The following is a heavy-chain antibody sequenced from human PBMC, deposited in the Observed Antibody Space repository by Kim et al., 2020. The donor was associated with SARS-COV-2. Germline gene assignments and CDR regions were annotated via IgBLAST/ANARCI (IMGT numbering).Heavy chain of an antibody. CDR1: GFTFSSYA. CDR2: ISGSGGST. D-gene: IGHD3-9*01. J-gene: IGHJ4*02. CDR3: AKDLRYFDWLPYYFDY. V-gene: IGHV3-23*01. Sequence: GGSLRLSCAASGFTFSSYAMSWVRQAPGKGLEWVSAISGSGGSTYYADSVKGRFTISRDNSKNTLYLQMNSLRAEDTAVYYCAKDLRYFDWLPYYFDYWGQGTLVTVSS.